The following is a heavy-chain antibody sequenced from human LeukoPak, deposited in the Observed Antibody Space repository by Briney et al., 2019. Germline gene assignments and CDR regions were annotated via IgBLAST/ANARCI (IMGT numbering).Heavy chain of an antibody. V-gene: IGHV4-59*01. Sequence: TSETLSLTCTVSGGSISSYYWSWIRQPPGKGLEWIGYIYYSGSTNYNPSLKSRVTISVDTSKNQFSLKLSSVTAADTAVYYCAQGATVTYDIWGQGTMVTVSS. CDR3: AQGATVTYDI. CDR2: IYYSGST. D-gene: IGHD4-17*01. J-gene: IGHJ3*02. CDR1: GGSISSYY.